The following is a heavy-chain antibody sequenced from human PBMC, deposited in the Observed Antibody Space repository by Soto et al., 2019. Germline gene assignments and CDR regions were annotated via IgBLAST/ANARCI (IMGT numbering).Heavy chain of an antibody. J-gene: IGHJ4*02. D-gene: IGHD3-16*01. CDR1: GYSFTIYW. V-gene: IGHV5-51*01. Sequence: GESLKISCKGSGYSFTIYWIAWVRQMPGKGLEWVGIIYPGDSDTRYSQSFQGQVTISADKSTTTAYLQWSTLKASDTAMFYCARFTHGGLDHWGQGTLVTVSS. CDR3: ARFTHGGLDH. CDR2: IYPGDSDT.